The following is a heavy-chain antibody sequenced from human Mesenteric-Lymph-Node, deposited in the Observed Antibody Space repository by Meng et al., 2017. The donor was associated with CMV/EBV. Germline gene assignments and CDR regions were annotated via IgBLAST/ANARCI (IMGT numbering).Heavy chain of an antibody. Sequence: GGSLRLSCAAPGFTFNNYAMSWVRQAPGKGLKWVSALSGSGINTYYADSVKGRFTISRDNSKNTLYLQMSSLRAEDTAVYYCAKDGRGYSPYYFDSWGQGTLVTVSS. CDR3: AKDGRGYSPYYFDS. J-gene: IGHJ4*02. D-gene: IGHD5-18*01. CDR2: LSGSGINT. V-gene: IGHV3-23*01. CDR1: GFTFNNYA.